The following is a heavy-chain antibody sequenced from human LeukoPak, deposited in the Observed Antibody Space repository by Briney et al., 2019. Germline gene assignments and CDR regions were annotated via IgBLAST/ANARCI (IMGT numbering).Heavy chain of an antibody. CDR1: GFTFSSYS. CDR3: ARAPNKHSIVGAMWFDP. D-gene: IGHD1-26*01. V-gene: IGHV3-48*04. Sequence: PGGSLRLSCAASGFTFSSYSMNWVRQAPGKGLEWVSYISSSSSTIYYTDSVKGRFTISRDNAKNSLYLQMNSLRAEDTAVYYCARAPNKHSIVGAMWFDPWGQGTLVTVSS. J-gene: IGHJ5*02. CDR2: ISSSSSTI.